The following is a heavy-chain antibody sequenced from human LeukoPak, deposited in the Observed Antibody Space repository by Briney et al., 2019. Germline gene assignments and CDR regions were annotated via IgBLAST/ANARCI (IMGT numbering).Heavy chain of an antibody. CDR1: GFTFDDYA. CDR3: AKDLGAVGHTDDFFFDS. J-gene: IGHJ4*02. V-gene: IGHV3-9*01. CDR2: ISWDSGSI. Sequence: PGGSLRLSCAGSGFTFDDYAMHWVRQPPGKGLEWVSGISWDSGSIAYADSVKGRFTISRDNAKNSLHLQMNSLRAEDTATYYCAKDLGAVGHTDDFFFDSWGQGILVTVSA. D-gene: IGHD6-13*01.